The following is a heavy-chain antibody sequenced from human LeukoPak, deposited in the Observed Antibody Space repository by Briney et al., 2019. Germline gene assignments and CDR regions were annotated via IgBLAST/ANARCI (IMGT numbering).Heavy chain of an antibody. CDR1: GFTFSSYW. CDR3: ARARGFFDY. D-gene: IGHD3-10*01. V-gene: IGHV3-7*01. CDR2: IKQAGSGK. Sequence: GGSLRLSCAASGFTFSSYWMSWARQAPGKGLEWVANIKQAGSGKYYVDSVKGRFTISRDNAENSLYLQMNSLRAEDTAVYYCARARGFFDYWGQGTLVTVTS. J-gene: IGHJ4*02.